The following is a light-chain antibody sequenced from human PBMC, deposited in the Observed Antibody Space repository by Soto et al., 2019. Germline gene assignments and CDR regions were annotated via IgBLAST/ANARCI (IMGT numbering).Light chain of an antibody. V-gene: IGKV3-20*01. CDR2: GAS. Sequence: EMVMTQSPGTLSLSPGERATLSCRASQSVSSRLAWYQQKPGQAPRLLISGASSRATGIPDRFSGSGSGTGFTLTISRLEPEDFAVYYCHQYDSWTFGQGTKVDIK. J-gene: IGKJ1*01. CDR1: QSVSSR. CDR3: HQYDSWT.